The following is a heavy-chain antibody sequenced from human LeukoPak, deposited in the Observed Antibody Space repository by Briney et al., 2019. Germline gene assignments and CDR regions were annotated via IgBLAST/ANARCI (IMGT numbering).Heavy chain of an antibody. J-gene: IGHJ6*03. CDR1: GGTFSSYA. V-gene: IGHV1-69*13. Sequence: SVKVSCKASGGTFSSYAISWVRQAPGQGLEWMGGIIPIFGTANYAQKFQGRVTITADESTSTAYMELSSLRSEDTAVYYCARDSPDSSGHLGSYYYYYMDVWGKGTTVTVSS. CDR2: IIPIFGTA. D-gene: IGHD3-22*01. CDR3: ARDSPDSSGHLGSYYYYYMDV.